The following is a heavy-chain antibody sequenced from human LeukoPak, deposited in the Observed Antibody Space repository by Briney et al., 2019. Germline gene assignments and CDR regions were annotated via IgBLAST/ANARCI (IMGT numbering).Heavy chain of an antibody. D-gene: IGHD3-22*01. Sequence: GGSLRLSCAASGFTFSSYSMNWVRQAPGEGLVWVSRINSDGSSTNYADSVKGRFTISRDNAKNTLYLQMNSLRAEDTAVYYCARVGDSSGYYGYYYYYYGMDVWGQGTTVTVSS. V-gene: IGHV3-74*01. CDR1: GFTFSSYS. J-gene: IGHJ6*02. CDR3: ARVGDSSGYYGYYYYYYGMDV. CDR2: INSDGSST.